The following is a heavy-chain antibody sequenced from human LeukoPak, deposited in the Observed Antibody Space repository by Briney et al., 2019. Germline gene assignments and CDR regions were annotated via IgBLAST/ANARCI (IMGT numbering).Heavy chain of an antibody. J-gene: IGHJ4*02. D-gene: IGHD2-2*01. Sequence: SETLSLTCTVSGGSISSSTYYWGWIRQPPGKGLEWIGSIYYSGSTYYNPSLNSRFTISVDTSKNQFSLKLSSVTAADTAVYYRARLNIGQPFDYWGQGTLVTVSS. CDR1: GGSISSSTYY. V-gene: IGHV4-39*01. CDR3: ARLNIGQPFDY. CDR2: IYYSGST.